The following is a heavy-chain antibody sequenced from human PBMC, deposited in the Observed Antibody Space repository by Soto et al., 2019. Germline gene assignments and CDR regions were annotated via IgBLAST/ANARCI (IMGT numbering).Heavy chain of an antibody. V-gene: IGHV1-69*01. CDR3: ARDLEFRDGNISHLDY. J-gene: IGHJ4*02. CDR1: GGTFRNHV. CDR2: IIPIIGTP. D-gene: IGHD3-10*01. Sequence: KVSCKASGGTFRNHVFNWVRQAPGQGLEWMGGIIPIIGTPNYAQKFQGRVTITADASTSTVYLEVSSLRSQDTAVYYCARDLEFRDGNISHLDYWGQGTLVTVSS.